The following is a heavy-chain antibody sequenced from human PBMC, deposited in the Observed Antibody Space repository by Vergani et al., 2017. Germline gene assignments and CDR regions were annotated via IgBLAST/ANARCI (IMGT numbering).Heavy chain of an antibody. CDR2: VEDSGYF. J-gene: IGHJ4*02. CDR1: GGSLSGYY. D-gene: IGHD2-2*01. CDR3: ARAPALDY. Sequence: QVQLQESGPGLVRPSETLSLTCTVSGGSLSGYYWNWIRQTPGEGLEWIGYVEDSGYFNYNPTLKTRVSMSSDTSNNQFSLKLSSVTTADTAVYYCARAPALDYWGQGTLVTVSS. V-gene: IGHV4-59*01.